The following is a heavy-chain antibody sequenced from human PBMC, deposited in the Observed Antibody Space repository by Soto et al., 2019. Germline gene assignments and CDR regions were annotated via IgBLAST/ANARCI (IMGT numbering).Heavy chain of an antibody. D-gene: IGHD3-9*01. CDR3: ARGKVWDDILTGYYPYYYYYGMDV. CDR1: GDSVSSNSVA. CDR2: TYYRSKWYN. V-gene: IGHV6-1*01. J-gene: IGHJ6*02. Sequence: SQTLSLTCAISGDSVSSNSVAWNWIRQSPSRGLEWLGRTYYRSKWYNDYAVSVKSRITINPDTSKNQFSLQLNSVTPEDTAVYYCARGKVWDDILTGYYPYYYYYGMDVWGQGTTVTVSS.